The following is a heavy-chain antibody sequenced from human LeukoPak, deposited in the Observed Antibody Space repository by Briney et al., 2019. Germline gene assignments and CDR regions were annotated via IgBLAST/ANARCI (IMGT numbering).Heavy chain of an antibody. J-gene: IGHJ4*02. CDR1: GFSLSTTGVG. CDR2: IYWNDDK. CDR3: AHRHYSDSGGYYAAPWVRWYFDY. V-gene: IGHV2-5*01. Sequence: SGPTLVNPTQSLTLTCTFSGFSLSTTGVGVGWIRQPPGKALEWLAFIYWNDDKTYSPSLKGRLLITKDTSKDQVVLTMTNIDPVDTATYYCAHRHYSDSGGYYAAPWVRWYFDYWGQGTLVTVSS. D-gene: IGHD3-22*01.